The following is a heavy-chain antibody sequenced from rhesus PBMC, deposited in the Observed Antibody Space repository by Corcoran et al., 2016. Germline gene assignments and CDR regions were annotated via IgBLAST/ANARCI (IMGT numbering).Heavy chain of an antibody. CDR3: ARAFWTGYYCYFDY. V-gene: IGHV2S1*01. CDR2: IFWDDDK. D-gene: IGHD3-3*01. J-gene: IGHJ4*01. CDR1: GFSLRPIGLG. Sequence: QVTLKESGPALVKPPQTLTLTCTFSGFSLRPIGLGVGWFRQPPGKALAWLASIFWDDDKYYSTSRKSRLTISKDTSKNQVVLTMTNMDPVDTATYYCARAFWTGYYCYFDYWGQGVLVTVSS.